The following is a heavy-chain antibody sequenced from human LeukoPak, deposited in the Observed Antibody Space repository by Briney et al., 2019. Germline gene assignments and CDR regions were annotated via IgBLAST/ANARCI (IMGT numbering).Heavy chain of an antibody. J-gene: IGHJ4*02. D-gene: IGHD3-9*01. CDR1: GGSFSGYY. Sequence: WESLSLTCAVYGGSFSGYYWSWIRQPPGKGLEWIVEINHSGSTNYNPSLKSRVTISVDTSKNQFSLKLSSLTAADTAVYYCPCETSHFDVDGPNQEHWAQGPLVPVPS. CDR2: INHSGST. CDR3: PCETSHFDVDGPNQEH. V-gene: IGHV4-34*01.